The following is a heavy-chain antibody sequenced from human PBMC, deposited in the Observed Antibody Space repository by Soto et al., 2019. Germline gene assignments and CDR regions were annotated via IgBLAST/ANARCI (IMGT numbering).Heavy chain of an antibody. CDR2: INWNGGST. CDR1: GFTFDDYG. CDR3: AREMGRLLWFGHYYYGMDV. Sequence: EVQLVESGGGVVRPGGSLRLSCAASGFTFDDYGMSWVRQAPGKGLEWVSGINWNGGSTGYADSVKGRFTISRDNAKNSLYLQMNSLRAEDTALYYCAREMGRLLWFGHYYYGMDVWGQGTTVTVSS. V-gene: IGHV3-20*04. J-gene: IGHJ6*02. D-gene: IGHD3-10*01.